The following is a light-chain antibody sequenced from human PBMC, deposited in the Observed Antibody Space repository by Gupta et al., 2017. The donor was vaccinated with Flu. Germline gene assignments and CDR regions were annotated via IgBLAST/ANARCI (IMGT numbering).Light chain of an antibody. CDR1: SSFIGGYNY. J-gene: IGLJ3*02. Sequence: ITITCTGTSSFIGGYNYVSWYQQHPATAPKLIIYDVSKRTAGVAHRFSGSKYGTTASLTISGLQAEEEAEYYCRSFTRSSYLVVFGGGTRLTVL. CDR2: DVS. V-gene: IGLV2-14*04. CDR3: RSFTRSSYLVV.